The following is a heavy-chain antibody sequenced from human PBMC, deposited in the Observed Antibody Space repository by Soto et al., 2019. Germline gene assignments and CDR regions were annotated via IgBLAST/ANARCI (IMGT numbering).Heavy chain of an antibody. CDR2: IYYSGST. D-gene: IGHD5-18*01. CDR3: TCIFSGGYGYGFYYYGMDV. CDR1: GGSISSSSYY. J-gene: IGHJ6*02. Sequence: ETLSLTCAVSGGSISSSSYYWGWIRQPPGKGLEWIGSIYYSGSTYYNPSLKSRVTISVDTSKSQFSLKLSSVTAADTAVYYCTCIFSGGYGYGFYYYGMDVWGQGTTVTVSS. V-gene: IGHV4-39*01.